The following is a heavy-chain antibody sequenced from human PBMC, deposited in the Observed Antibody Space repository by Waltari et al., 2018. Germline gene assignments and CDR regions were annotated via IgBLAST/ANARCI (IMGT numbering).Heavy chain of an antibody. J-gene: IGHJ2*01. D-gene: IGHD1-26*01. Sequence: QVQLVQSGAEVKKPGSSVQVSCKASGGTFSSYALSWVRKAPGQGLEWMGRIIPIFGTANYAQKFQGRVTITADKSTSTAYMELSSLRSEDTAVYYCARWRELGDWYFDLWGRGTLVTVSS. V-gene: IGHV1-69*08. CDR2: IIPIFGTA. CDR3: ARWRELGDWYFDL. CDR1: GGTFSSYA.